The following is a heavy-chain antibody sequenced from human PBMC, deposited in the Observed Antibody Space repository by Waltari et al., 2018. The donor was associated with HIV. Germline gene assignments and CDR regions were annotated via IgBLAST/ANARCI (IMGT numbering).Heavy chain of an antibody. CDR1: GYTFTSYG. CDR2: VSAYNGKT. Sequence: QVQLVQSGAEVKKPGASVKVSCKASGYTFTSYGISWVRQAPGQGLDWMGGVSAYNGKTNYAQKLQGRVTMTTDTSTSTAYMELRSLRSDDTAVYYCARINCTSVSCYASLDYWGQGTLVTVSS. J-gene: IGHJ4*02. CDR3: ARINCTSVSCYASLDY. D-gene: IGHD2-2*01. V-gene: IGHV1-18*01.